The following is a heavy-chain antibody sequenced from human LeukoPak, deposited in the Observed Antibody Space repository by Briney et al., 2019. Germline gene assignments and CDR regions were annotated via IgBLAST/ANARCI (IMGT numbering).Heavy chain of an antibody. Sequence: ASVKVSCKASGHTFIGYYMYWVRQAPGQGLEWMGRINPNSGGTNYAQKFQGRVTMTRDTSISTAYMEVSRLRSDDTAVYFCARGAYCGGDCYSPFDNWGQGTLVTVSS. J-gene: IGHJ4*02. CDR2: INPNSGGT. V-gene: IGHV1-2*06. CDR1: GHTFIGYY. CDR3: ARGAYCGGDCYSPFDN. D-gene: IGHD2-21*02.